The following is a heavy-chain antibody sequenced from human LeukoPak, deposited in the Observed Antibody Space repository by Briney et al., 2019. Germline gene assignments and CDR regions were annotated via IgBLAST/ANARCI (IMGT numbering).Heavy chain of an antibody. CDR3: ARVTSDYVGE. D-gene: IGHD4-17*01. Sequence: GGSLRLSCAASGFTFSSYGMHWVRQAPGKGLEWVAFIRYDGSNKYYADSVKGRFTISRDNAKNSLYLQMNSLRAEDTAVYYCARVTSDYVGEWGQGTLVTVSS. CDR2: IRYDGSNK. CDR1: GFTFSSYG. V-gene: IGHV3-30*02. J-gene: IGHJ4*02.